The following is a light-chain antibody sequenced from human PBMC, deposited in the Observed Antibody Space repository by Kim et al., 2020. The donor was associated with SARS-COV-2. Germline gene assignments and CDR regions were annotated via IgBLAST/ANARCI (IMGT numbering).Light chain of an antibody. CDR2: YDS. CDR3: QVWDSRSDHRV. J-gene: IGLJ3*02. CDR1: NIGSKS. V-gene: IGLV3-21*04. Sequence: SYELTQPPSVSVAPGKTARMTCGGNNIGSKSVHWYQQKPGQAPVLVIYYDSDRPSGIPERFSGSNSGNTATLTISRVEAGDEADYYCQVWDSRSDHRVFGGGTQLPVL.